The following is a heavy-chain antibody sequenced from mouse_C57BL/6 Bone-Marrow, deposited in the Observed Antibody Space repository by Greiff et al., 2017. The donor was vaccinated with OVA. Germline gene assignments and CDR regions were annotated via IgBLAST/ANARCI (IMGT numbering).Heavy chain of an antibody. CDR1: GYTFTDYY. J-gene: IGHJ3*01. CDR3: ARDSWFAY. V-gene: IGHV1-19*01. CDR2: INPYNGGT. Sequence: EVKLQESGPVLVKPGASVKMSCKASGYTFTDYYMNWVKQSHGKSLEWIGVINPYNGGTSYNQKFKGKATLTVDKSSSTAYMELNSLISEDSAVYYCARDSWFAYWGQGTLVTVSA.